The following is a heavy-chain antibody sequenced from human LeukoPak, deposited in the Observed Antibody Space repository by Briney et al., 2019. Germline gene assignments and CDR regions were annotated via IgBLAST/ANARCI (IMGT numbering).Heavy chain of an antibody. D-gene: IGHD3-10*01. CDR1: GGSISSSNYY. Sequence: PSETLSLTCTVSGGSISSSNYYWAWIRQPPGKGLEWIGSVYYSGSTYYNPSLKSRVTISVDTSKNQFSLKLTSVTAADTAVYYCARSRGGVEDAFDIWGRGTMVTVSS. J-gene: IGHJ3*02. V-gene: IGHV4-39*07. CDR3: ARSRGGVEDAFDI. CDR2: VYYSGST.